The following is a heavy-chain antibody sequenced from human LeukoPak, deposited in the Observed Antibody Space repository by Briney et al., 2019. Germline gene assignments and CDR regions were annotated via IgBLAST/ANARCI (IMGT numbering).Heavy chain of an antibody. Sequence: GGSLRLSCAASGFTFSNYAVAWVRQAPGKGLERVSVISGRGSTIYYADSVKGRFTISRDNSKNTLYLQMNGLRAEDTAVYYCAKEGPYCGGDCYGVFDYWGQGTLVTVSS. J-gene: IGHJ4*02. D-gene: IGHD2-21*02. V-gene: IGHV3-23*01. CDR3: AKEGPYCGGDCYGVFDY. CDR2: ISGRGSTI. CDR1: GFTFSNYA.